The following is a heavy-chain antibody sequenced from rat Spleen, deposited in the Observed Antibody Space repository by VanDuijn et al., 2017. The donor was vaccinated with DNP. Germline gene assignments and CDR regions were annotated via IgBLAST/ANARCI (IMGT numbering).Heavy chain of an antibody. CDR1: GFTFSSCW. J-gene: IGHJ2*01. V-gene: IGHV5-58*01. Sequence: EVQLMESGGGLVQPGRSLKLSCVASGFTFSSCWMYWIRQAPGKGLEWVASINTDGGNTYYRDSVKGRFTVSRDDATSTLYLQMDSLRSEDTATYYCARGGTYYFDYWGQGVMVTVSS. CDR2: INTDGGNT. CDR3: ARGGTYYFDY.